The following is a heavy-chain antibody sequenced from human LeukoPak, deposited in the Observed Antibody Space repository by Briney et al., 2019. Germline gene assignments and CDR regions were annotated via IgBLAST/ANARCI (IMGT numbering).Heavy chain of an antibody. CDR2: MNPNSGNT. CDR1: GYTFTSYG. CDR3: AREVRGPYSSGRYGLDY. Sequence: AASVKVSCKASGYTFTSYGINWVRQATGQGLEWMGWMNPNSGNTGYAQKFQGRVTMTRNTSISTAYMELSSLRSEDTAVYYCAREVRGPYSSGRYGLDYWGQGTLVTVSS. J-gene: IGHJ4*02. V-gene: IGHV1-8*02. D-gene: IGHD6-19*01.